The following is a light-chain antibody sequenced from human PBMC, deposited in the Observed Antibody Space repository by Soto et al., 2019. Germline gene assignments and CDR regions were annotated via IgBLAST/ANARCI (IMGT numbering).Light chain of an antibody. Sequence: DIQMTQSPSSLSASVRDSVTITCRASQTISRYANWYQQKPGKAPKLLISGAFDLQTGVPSRFSASGSGTDFTLTIGSLQAEDVAVYYCQQYYSIPITFGQGTRLEIK. CDR1: QTISRY. V-gene: IGKV1-39*01. CDR3: QQYYSIPIT. CDR2: GAF. J-gene: IGKJ5*01.